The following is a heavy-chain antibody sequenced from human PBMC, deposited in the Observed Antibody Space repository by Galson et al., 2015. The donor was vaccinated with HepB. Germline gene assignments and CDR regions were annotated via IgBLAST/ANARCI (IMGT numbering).Heavy chain of an antibody. Sequence: SLRLSCAASGFTFKSYGMYWVRQAPGKGLEWVAVIWYDGSDKYYADSVKGRFTISRDNSKNTLYLQINNLRAEDTSVYYCVRYRDHTFDYWGQGTLVTVSS. D-gene: IGHD3-10*01. J-gene: IGHJ4*02. CDR1: GFTFKSYG. V-gene: IGHV3-33*01. CDR3: VRYRDHTFDY. CDR2: IWYDGSDK.